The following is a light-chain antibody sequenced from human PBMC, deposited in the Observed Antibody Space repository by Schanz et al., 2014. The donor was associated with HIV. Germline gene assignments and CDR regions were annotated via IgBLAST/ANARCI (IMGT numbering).Light chain of an antibody. CDR3: QQYGSSPFT. Sequence: EIVLTQSPGTLSLSPGERATLSCRASQSVSSSYLAWYQQKPGQAPTLLIYGASSSATGIPDRFSGSGSGTDFTLTISRLEPEDFAVYYCQQYGSSPFTFGPGTKVEIK. CDR2: GAS. J-gene: IGKJ3*01. CDR1: QSVSSSY. V-gene: IGKV3-20*01.